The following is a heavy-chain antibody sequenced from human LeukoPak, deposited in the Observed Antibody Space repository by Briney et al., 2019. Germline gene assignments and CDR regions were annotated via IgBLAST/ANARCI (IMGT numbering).Heavy chain of an antibody. CDR1: GGSFSSYA. CDR3: ARASYCSSTSCYSFLDP. D-gene: IGHD2-2*01. Sequence: SVKVSCKASGGSFSSYAISWVRQAPGQGLEWMGGIIPIFGTANYAQKFQGRVTITADESTSTAYMELSSLRSEDTAVYYCARASYCSSTSCYSFLDPWGQGTLVTVSS. CDR2: IIPIFGTA. J-gene: IGHJ5*02. V-gene: IGHV1-69*01.